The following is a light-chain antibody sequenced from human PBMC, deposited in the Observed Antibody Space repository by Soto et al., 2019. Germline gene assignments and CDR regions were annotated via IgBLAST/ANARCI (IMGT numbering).Light chain of an antibody. CDR2: TAS. J-gene: IGKJ4*01. CDR3: QQYNHWPLT. CDR1: HDISNF. Sequence: SQVSQSPSSLSATVGDSVTSTCRASHDISNFLAWYQQRPGKVPKLLIHTASTLQSGIPSRFSGSGSGTDFTLTISSLQSEDFAVYYCQQYNHWPLTFGGGVKVDIK. V-gene: IGKV1-27*01.